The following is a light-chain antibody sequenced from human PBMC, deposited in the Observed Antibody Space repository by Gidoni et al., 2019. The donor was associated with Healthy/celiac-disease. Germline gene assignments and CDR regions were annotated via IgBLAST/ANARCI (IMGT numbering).Light chain of an antibody. CDR3: QQYNSYWT. CDR2: KAS. V-gene: IGKV1-5*03. J-gene: IGKJ1*01. Sequence: DIQMTQSPSTLSASVGDRVPITCRASQSISVWLAWFQHKPGKAPKLLIYKASSLESGGPSRFRGSGSGTKFTLTISSLQPDDFATYYCQQYNSYWTFXXXTKVEIK. CDR1: QSISVW.